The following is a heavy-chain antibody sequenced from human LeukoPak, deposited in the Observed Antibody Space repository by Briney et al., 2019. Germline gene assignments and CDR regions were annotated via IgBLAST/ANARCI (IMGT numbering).Heavy chain of an antibody. J-gene: IGHJ4*02. CDR3: AREVRGVSFFDY. D-gene: IGHD3-10*01. CDR2: IYYRGST. Sequence: SDTLSLTCTVSGGSISIGDYYWSWVRQPPGRGLEWHGYIYYRGSTYYNPSLKSRLTLSVDTSKNQFSLKLSSVTAADTAVYYCAREVRGVSFFDYWGQGTLVTVSS. CDR1: GGSISIGDYY. V-gene: IGHV4-30-4*02.